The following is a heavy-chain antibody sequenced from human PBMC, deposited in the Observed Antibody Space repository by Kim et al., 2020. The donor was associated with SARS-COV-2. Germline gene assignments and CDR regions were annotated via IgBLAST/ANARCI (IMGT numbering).Heavy chain of an antibody. Sequence: SESLSLTCTVSGCSISSSSYYWGWIPQPPGQGLEWIGSIYYSGITYYNPSLKSLATISVDTSKNQYSLKLSPVTAAATVVYYCARSLGAGPSTIFGVVIIPDGFDIWGQGTMVTVSS. V-gene: IGHV4-39*01. D-gene: IGHD3-3*01. J-gene: IGHJ3*02. CDR3: ARSLGAGPSTIFGVVIIPDGFDI. CDR1: GCSISSSSYY. CDR2: IYYSGIT.